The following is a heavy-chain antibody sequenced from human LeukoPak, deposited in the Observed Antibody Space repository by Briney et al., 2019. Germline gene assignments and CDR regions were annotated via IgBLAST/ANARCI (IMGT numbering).Heavy chain of an antibody. J-gene: IGHJ5*02. CDR2: INSDGSST. Sequence: GGSLRLSCAASGFTFSSYWMHWVRQAPGKGLVWVSRINSDGSSTSYADSVKGRFTISRGNSKNTLYLQMNSLRAEDTAVYYCAKDRTYSSSSVGINWFDPWGQGTLVTVSS. CDR3: AKDRTYSSSSVGINWFDP. V-gene: IGHV3-74*01. CDR1: GFTFSSYW. D-gene: IGHD6-6*01.